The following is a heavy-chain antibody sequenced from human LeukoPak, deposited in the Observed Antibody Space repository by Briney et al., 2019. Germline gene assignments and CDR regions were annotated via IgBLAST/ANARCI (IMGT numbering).Heavy chain of an antibody. CDR2: IRYDGSNK. Sequence: QPGGSLRLSCAASGFTFSSYGMHWVRQAPGKGLEWVAFIRYDGSNKYYADSVKGRFTISRDNSKNTLYLQMDSLRAEDTAVYYCAKEKKYYDILTGADYWGQGTLVTVSS. J-gene: IGHJ4*02. CDR3: AKEKKYYDILTGADY. D-gene: IGHD3-9*01. V-gene: IGHV3-30*02. CDR1: GFTFSSYG.